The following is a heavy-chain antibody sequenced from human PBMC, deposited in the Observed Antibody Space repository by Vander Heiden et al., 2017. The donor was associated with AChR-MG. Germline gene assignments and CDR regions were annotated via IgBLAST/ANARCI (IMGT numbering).Heavy chain of an antibody. Sequence: QVQLVQSGAEVKRPGASVKVYCKASGYTFPRYDVNWVRQATGQGLEWMGWMNPNSGNTDYAQRFQGRVTMTRDTSTTTAYLEVSSLRSEDTAVYYCARSYYDISTNYYQGIDYWGQGTLVTVSS. D-gene: IGHD3-9*01. CDR1: GYTFPRYD. CDR3: ARSYYDISTNYYQGIDY. J-gene: IGHJ4*02. V-gene: IGHV1-8*01. CDR2: MNPNSGNT.